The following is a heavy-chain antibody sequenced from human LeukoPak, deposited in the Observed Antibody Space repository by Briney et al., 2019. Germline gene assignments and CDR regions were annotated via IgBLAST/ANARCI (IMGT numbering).Heavy chain of an antibody. CDR1: GGSSSTYY. CDR2: TYHSGST. D-gene: IGHD5-12*01. V-gene: IGHV4-59*01. CDR3: ASIVATGGFDY. J-gene: IGHJ4*02. Sequence: SETLSLTCTVSGGSSSTYYWNWIRQPPGKGLEWIGYTYHSGSTKYNPSIKSRVTISVDTSKDQFFLKLTSVTAADTAVYYCASIVATGGFDYWGQGILVTVSS.